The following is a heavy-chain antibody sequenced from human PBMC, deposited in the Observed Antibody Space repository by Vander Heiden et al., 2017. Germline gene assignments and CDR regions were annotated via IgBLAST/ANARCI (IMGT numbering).Heavy chain of an antibody. CDR2: IKSKTDGGTT. CDR1: GFPFSNAW. D-gene: IGHD2-8*01. V-gene: IGHV3-15*07. J-gene: IGHJ4*02. Sequence: EVQLVESGGGLVKPGGSLRLSCAASGFPFSNAWMNWVRQAPGKGLEWVGRIKSKTDGGTTDYAAPVKGRFTISRDDSKNTLYLQMNSLKTEDTAVYYCTTAVCTNGVCYDYWGQGTLVTVSS. CDR3: TTAVCTNGVCYDY.